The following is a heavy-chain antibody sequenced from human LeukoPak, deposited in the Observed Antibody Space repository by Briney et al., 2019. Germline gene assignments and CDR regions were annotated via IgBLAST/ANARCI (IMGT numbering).Heavy chain of an antibody. J-gene: IGHJ5*02. Sequence: SETLSLTCTVSGGSISGYYWGWIRQPPGKGLEWIAYIYASGNTNYNPSLKSRVTISVDTSKNEFSLKVRSVTAADTAVYYCARGSLWFGENSDWFDPWGQGTLVTVSS. D-gene: IGHD3-10*01. CDR1: GGSISGYY. V-gene: IGHV4-4*08. CDR2: IYASGNT. CDR3: ARGSLWFGENSDWFDP.